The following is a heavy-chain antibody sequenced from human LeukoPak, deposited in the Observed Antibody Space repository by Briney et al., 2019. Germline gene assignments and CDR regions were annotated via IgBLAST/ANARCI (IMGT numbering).Heavy chain of an antibody. Sequence: SVKVSCKASGGTFSSYAISWVRQAPGQGLEWMVGIIPIFGTANYAQKFQGRVTITADKSTSTAYMELSSLRSEDTAVYYCARGGYCSGGSCYFDAFDIWGQGTMVTVSS. J-gene: IGHJ3*02. V-gene: IGHV1-69*06. CDR3: ARGGYCSGGSCYFDAFDI. D-gene: IGHD2-15*01. CDR1: GGTFSSYA. CDR2: IIPIFGTA.